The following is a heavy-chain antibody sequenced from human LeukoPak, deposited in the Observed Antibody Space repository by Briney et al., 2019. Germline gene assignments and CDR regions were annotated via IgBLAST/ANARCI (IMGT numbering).Heavy chain of an antibody. CDR2: INHSGST. CDR1: GGSFSGCY. CDR3: AIERSGGSSMTFDY. V-gene: IGHV4-34*01. Sequence: SETLSLTCAVYGGSFSGCYWSWIRQPPGKGLEWIGEINHSGSTNYNPSLKSRVTISVDTSKNQFSLKLSSVTAADTAVYYCAIERSGGSSMTFDYWGQGTLVTVSS. J-gene: IGHJ4*02. D-gene: IGHD2-15*01.